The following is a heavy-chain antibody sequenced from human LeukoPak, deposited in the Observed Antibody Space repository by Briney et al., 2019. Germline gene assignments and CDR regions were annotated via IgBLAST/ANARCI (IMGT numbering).Heavy chain of an antibody. Sequence: PGRSLRLSCAASGFTFSSYAMHWVRQAPGKGLERVAVISYDGSNKYYADSVKGRFTISRDNSKNTLHLQMNSLRAEDTAVYYCARGRYYYDSSGYYRGYYFDYWGQGTLVTVSS. J-gene: IGHJ4*02. CDR3: ARGRYYYDSSGYYRGYYFDY. V-gene: IGHV3-30-3*01. D-gene: IGHD3-22*01. CDR1: GFTFSSYA. CDR2: ISYDGSNK.